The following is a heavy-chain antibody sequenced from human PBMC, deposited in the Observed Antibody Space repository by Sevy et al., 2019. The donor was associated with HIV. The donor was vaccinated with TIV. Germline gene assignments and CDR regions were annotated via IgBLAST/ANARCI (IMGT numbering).Heavy chain of an antibody. CDR2: IYYSGST. Sequence: SETLSLTCTVSSGSVSSGSYYWSWIRQPPGKGLEWIGYIYYSGSTNYNPSLKSRVTISVDTSKNQFSLKLSSVTAADTAVYYCARTADCGGDCKEYNWFDPWGQGTLVTVSS. CDR3: ARTADCGGDCKEYNWFDP. CDR1: SGSVSSGSYY. V-gene: IGHV4-61*01. D-gene: IGHD2-21*01. J-gene: IGHJ5*02.